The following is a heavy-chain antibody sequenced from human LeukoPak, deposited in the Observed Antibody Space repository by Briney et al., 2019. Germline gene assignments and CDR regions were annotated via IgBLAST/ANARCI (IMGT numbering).Heavy chain of an antibody. J-gene: IGHJ4*02. D-gene: IGHD3-10*01. CDR1: GYPFINYW. CDR3: ARRSTYGSGTNYLFDY. V-gene: IGHV5-51*01. Sequence: GGSLQISCQASGYPFINYWIGWVRPMTGKGLDGMGIIYHGDSDTRYSPSFQGQLTISADKSLSTAYLQWSSLKASDTAMYYCARRSTYGSGTNYLFDYWGQGTLVTVSS. CDR2: IYHGDSDT.